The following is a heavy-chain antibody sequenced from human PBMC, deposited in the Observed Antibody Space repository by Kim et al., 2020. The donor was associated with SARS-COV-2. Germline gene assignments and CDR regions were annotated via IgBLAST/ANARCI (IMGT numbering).Heavy chain of an antibody. Sequence: ISYVESVRGPFTISRDNAKNSLSLQIDSLRAEDTALYFCARPYRGGSFDIWGQGTMVTVSS. CDR2: I. V-gene: IGHV3-7*01. CDR3: ARPYRGGSFDI. D-gene: IGHD3-16*01. J-gene: IGHJ3*02.